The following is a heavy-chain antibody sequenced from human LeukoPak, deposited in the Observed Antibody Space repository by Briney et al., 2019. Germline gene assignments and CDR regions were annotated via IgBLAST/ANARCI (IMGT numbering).Heavy chain of an antibody. CDR2: IYYSGST. Sequence: SETLSLTCTVSGGSISSSSYYWGWIRQPPGKGLEWIGSIYYSGSTYYNPSLKSRVTISVDTSKNQFSLKLSSVTAADTAVYYCASVAARGTSYYYYYYMDVWGKGTTVTVSS. D-gene: IGHD6-6*01. CDR1: GGSISSSSYY. V-gene: IGHV4-39*07. J-gene: IGHJ6*03. CDR3: ASVAARGTSYYYYYYMDV.